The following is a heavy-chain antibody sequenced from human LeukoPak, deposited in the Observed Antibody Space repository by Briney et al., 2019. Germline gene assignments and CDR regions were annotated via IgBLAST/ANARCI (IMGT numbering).Heavy chain of an antibody. Sequence: ASVKXXCXXXXXXXTGYYMHWVRQAPGQGLEWMGWINPNSGGTNYAQKFQGRVTMTRDTSISTAYMELSRLRSDDTAVYYCARDVYVYYYYGMDVWGQGTTVTVSS. CDR3: ARDVYVYYYYGMDV. V-gene: IGHV1-2*02. CDR1: XXXXTGYY. J-gene: IGHJ6*02. D-gene: IGHD5/OR15-5a*01. CDR2: INPNSGGT.